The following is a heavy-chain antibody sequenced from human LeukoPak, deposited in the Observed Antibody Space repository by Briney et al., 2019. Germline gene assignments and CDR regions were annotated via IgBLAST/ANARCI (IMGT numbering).Heavy chain of an antibody. Sequence: SETLSLTCTVSGGSISSYYWSWIRQPPGKGLEWIGYIYYSGSTNYNPSLKSRVTISVDTSKNQFSLKLSSVTAADTAVYYCARYRVTILGVVISPYGMDVWGQGTTVTVSS. J-gene: IGHJ6*02. D-gene: IGHD3-3*01. CDR2: IYYSGST. CDR1: GGSISSYY. CDR3: ARYRVTILGVVISPYGMDV. V-gene: IGHV4-59*08.